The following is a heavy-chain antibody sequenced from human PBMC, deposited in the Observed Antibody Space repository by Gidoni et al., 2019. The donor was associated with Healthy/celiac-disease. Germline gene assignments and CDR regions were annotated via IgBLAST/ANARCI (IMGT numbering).Heavy chain of an antibody. CDR2: IYHSGST. CDR1: GGSISSSNW. Sequence: KPSGTLSLTCAVSGGSISSSNWWSWVRQPPGKGLEWIGEIYHSGSTNYNPSLKSRVTISVDKSKNQFSLKLSSVTAADTAVYYCARVRAVAGTTGWFDPWGQGTLVTVSS. V-gene: IGHV4-4*02. CDR3: ARVRAVAGTTGWFDP. D-gene: IGHD6-19*01. J-gene: IGHJ5*02.